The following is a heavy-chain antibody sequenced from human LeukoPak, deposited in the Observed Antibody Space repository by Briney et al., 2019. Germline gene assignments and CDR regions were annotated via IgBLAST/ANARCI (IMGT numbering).Heavy chain of an antibody. Sequence: PGGSLRLSCAASGFTFSNYWMTWVRQAPGKGLEWVANMNQDGSEKYYVDSMKGRFTISRDNAKNSLYLQMNSLRAEDTAIYYCWRRDCWGQGTLVTVSS. V-gene: IGHV3-7*01. J-gene: IGHJ4*02. CDR2: MNQDGSEK. CDR3: WRRDC. CDR1: GFTFSNYW.